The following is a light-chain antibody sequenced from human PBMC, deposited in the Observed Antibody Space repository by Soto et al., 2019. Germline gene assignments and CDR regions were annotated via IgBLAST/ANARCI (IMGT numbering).Light chain of an antibody. CDR3: HKSYSLTRT. J-gene: IGKJ1*01. CDR1: QPINIY. V-gene: IGKV1-39*01. Sequence: DIHITQSPSSLSSSEGDRVTITCRASQPINIYLNWFQQKPGKAPKLLIYNISNLKSGVPSRLTGGGSGKEFTINISSLKNEDFANYSRHKSYSLTRTSGQGTKM. CDR2: NIS.